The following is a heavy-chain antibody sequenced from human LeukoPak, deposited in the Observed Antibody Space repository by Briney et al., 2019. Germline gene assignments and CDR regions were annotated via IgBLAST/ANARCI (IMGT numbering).Heavy chain of an antibody. CDR1: GGSINSYY. J-gene: IGHJ4*02. D-gene: IGHD6-13*01. CDR3: ARVTGYMTEDYFDY. Sequence: SETLSLTCTVSGGSINSYYWSWIRQPPGKGLEWIGYIYYSGSTNYNPSLKSRVTISVDTSKNQFSLRLSSVTAADTAVYYCARVTGYMTEDYFDYWGQGTLVTVST. V-gene: IGHV4-59*01. CDR2: IYYSGST.